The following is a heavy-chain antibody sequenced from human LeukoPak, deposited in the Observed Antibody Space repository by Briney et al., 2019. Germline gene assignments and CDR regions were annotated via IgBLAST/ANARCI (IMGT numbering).Heavy chain of an antibody. CDR3: AKDILTFDDFWSGYDY. Sequence: PGGSLRLFCAASGFTFDDYAMHWVRQAPGKGLEWVSLISGDGGSTYYADSVKGRFTISRDNSKNSLYLQMNSLRTEDTALYYCAKDILTFDDFWSGYDYWGQGTLVTVSS. V-gene: IGHV3-43*02. CDR1: GFTFDDYA. D-gene: IGHD3-3*01. J-gene: IGHJ4*02. CDR2: ISGDGGST.